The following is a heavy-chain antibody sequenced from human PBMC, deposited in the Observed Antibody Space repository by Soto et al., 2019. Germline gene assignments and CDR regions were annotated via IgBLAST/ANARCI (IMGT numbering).Heavy chain of an antibody. D-gene: IGHD2-21*02. V-gene: IGHV1-69*01. CDR2: IIPIFGTA. Sequence: QVKLVQSGAEVKKPGSSVKVSCKASGGTFSSYAISWVRQAPGQGLEWMGGIIPIFGTANYAQKFQGRVTITADEATSTAYMELSSLRSEDTAVYYCARDPGGAYCGGDCTSNYWGQGTLVTVSS. CDR1: GGTFSSYA. CDR3: ARDPGGAYCGGDCTSNY. J-gene: IGHJ4*02.